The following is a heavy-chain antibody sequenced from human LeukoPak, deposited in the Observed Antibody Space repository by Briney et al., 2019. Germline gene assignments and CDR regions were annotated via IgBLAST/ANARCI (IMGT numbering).Heavy chain of an antibody. V-gene: IGHV1-3*01. D-gene: IGHD6-13*01. Sequence: GASVKVSCKASGYTFTSYAMHWVRQAPGQRLEWMGWINAGNGNTKYSQKFQGRVTITRDTSASTAYMELSSLRSEDTAVYYCARDQGSSSWYGSDYWGQGTLVTVSP. CDR3: ARDQGSSSWYGSDY. CDR1: GYTFTSYA. J-gene: IGHJ4*02. CDR2: INAGNGNT.